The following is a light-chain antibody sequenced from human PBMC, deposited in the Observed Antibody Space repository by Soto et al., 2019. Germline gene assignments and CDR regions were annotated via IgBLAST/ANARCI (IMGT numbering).Light chain of an antibody. CDR2: AAS. CDR3: QHYYSYPWT. Sequence: AIRMTQSPSSFSASTGDRVTITCRASQGISSYLAWYQQKPGKAPKLLIYAASTLQSGVPSRFSGSGSGTDFTLTISCLQSEDFVTYYCQHYYSYPWTFGQGTKVEIK. CDR1: QGISSY. J-gene: IGKJ1*01. V-gene: IGKV1-8*01.